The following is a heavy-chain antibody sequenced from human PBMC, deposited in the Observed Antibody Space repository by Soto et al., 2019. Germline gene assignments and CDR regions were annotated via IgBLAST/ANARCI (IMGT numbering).Heavy chain of an antibody. CDR2: TYYRSKWYN. CDR3: TRESYYYAMDV. V-gene: IGHV6-1*01. J-gene: IGHJ6*02. CDR1: GDTVSSNSVS. Sequence: SQTLSLTCAISGDTVSSNSVSWNWIRQSPSRGLEWLGRTYYRSKWYNDYALYLKSRIIINPDTSKNQFSLQLNSVTPEDTALYFCTRESYYYAMDVWGQGITVTVSS.